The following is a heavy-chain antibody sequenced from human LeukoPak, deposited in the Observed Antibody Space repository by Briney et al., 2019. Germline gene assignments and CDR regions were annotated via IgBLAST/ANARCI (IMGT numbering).Heavy chain of an antibody. D-gene: IGHD6-19*01. CDR1: AFIISGNF. J-gene: IGHJ4*02. CDR3: ARDSSGTQVFDL. CDR2: IYRDGST. V-gene: IGHV3-53*01. Sequence: GGSLRLSCAASAFIISGNFMNWGRQAPGKGLEWVSVIYRDGSTYYADSVKGRFTISRDNSKNTLYLQMNSLSAEDTAVYYCARDSSGTQVFDLWGPGTLVTVSS.